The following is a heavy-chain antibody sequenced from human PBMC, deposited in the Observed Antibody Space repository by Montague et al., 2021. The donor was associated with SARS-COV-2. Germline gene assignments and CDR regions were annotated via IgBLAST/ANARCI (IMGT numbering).Heavy chain of an antibody. D-gene: IGHD3-22*01. CDR2: IYYSGST. CDR3: ARARITMIVVVNAFDI. CDR1: GGSISSGGYY. V-gene: IGHV4-31*03. Sequence: TLSLTCTVSGGSISSGGYYWSRIRQHPGKGLEWIGYIYYSGSTYYNPSLKSRVTISVDTPKNQFSLKLSSVTAADTAVYYCARARITMIVVVNAFDIWGQGTMVTVSS. J-gene: IGHJ3*02.